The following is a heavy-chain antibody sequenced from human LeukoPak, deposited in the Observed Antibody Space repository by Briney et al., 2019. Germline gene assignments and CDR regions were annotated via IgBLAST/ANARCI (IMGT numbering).Heavy chain of an antibody. V-gene: IGHV4-59*01. J-gene: IGHJ6*03. CDR2: IYYSGST. CDR3: ARGGSYEDYYYYYMDV. CDR1: GGSISSYY. Sequence: SETLSLTCTVSGGSISSYYWSWIRQPPGKGLEWIGYIYYSGSTNYNPSLKSRVTISVNTSKNQFSLKLSSVTAADTAVYYCARGGSYEDYYYYYMDVWGKGTTVTVSS. D-gene: IGHD5-18*01.